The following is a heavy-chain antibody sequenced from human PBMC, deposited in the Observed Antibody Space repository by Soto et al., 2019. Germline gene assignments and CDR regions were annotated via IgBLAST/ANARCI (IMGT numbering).Heavy chain of an antibody. CDR2: INAGNGNT. Sequence: ASVKVSCKASGYTFTSYAMHWVRQAPGQRLEWMGWINAGNGNTKYSQKFQGRVTITRDTSASTAYMELSSLRSEDTAVYYCARSGVAVANFDYWGQGTLVNVSS. CDR1: GYTFTSYA. D-gene: IGHD6-19*01. CDR3: ARSGVAVANFDY. V-gene: IGHV1-3*01. J-gene: IGHJ4*02.